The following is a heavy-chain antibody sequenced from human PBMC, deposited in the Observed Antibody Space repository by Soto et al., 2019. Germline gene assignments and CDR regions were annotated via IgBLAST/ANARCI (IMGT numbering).Heavy chain of an antibody. D-gene: IGHD6-25*01. CDR1: GGTFSSYA. CDR3: ASQRRPQYYYGMDV. J-gene: IGHJ6*02. Sequence: GACGTVSCMASGGTFSSYAISWVRQAPGQGLEWMGGIIPIFGTANYAQKFQGRVTITADKSTSTAYMELSSLRSEDTAVYYCASQRRPQYYYGMDVWGQGTTVTVS. V-gene: IGHV1-69*06. CDR2: IIPIFGTA.